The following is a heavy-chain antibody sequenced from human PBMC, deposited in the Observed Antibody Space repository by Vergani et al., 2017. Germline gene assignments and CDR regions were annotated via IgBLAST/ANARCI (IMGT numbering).Heavy chain of an antibody. J-gene: IGHJ6*02. Sequence: EVQLLESGGGLVQPGGSLRLSCAASGFTFSSYAMSWVRQAPGKGLEWVSAISGSGGSTYYADSVKGRFTISRDNSKNTLYLQMNSLRSEDTAVYYCAKDSAAGTCDCYYGMVVWGQGTTVTVSS. CDR2: ISGSGGST. CDR3: AKDSAAGTCDCYYGMVV. V-gene: IGHV3-23*01. CDR1: GFTFSSYA. D-gene: IGHD6-13*01.